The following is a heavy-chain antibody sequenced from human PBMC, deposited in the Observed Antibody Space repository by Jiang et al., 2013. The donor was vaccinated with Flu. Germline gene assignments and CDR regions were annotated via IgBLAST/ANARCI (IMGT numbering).Heavy chain of an antibody. J-gene: IGHJ3*02. D-gene: IGHD6-13*01. Sequence: CKASGYTFTSYAMNWVRQAPGQGLEWMGWINTNTGNPTYAQGFTGRFVFSLDTSVSTAYPQISSLKAEDTAVYYCARVNTYSSSWYGAFDIWGQGTMVTVSS. CDR2: INTNTGNP. V-gene: IGHV7-4-1*02. CDR3: ARVNTYSSSWYGAFDI. CDR1: GYTFTSYA.